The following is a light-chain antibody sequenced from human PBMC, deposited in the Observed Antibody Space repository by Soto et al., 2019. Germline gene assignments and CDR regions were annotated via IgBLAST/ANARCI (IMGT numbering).Light chain of an antibody. J-gene: IGKJ5*01. CDR2: DAS. CDR1: QSVSSY. CDR3: QQYGGSPIT. Sequence: EIVLTQSPATLSLSPGERATLFCRASQSVSSYFAWYQQKPGQAPNLLIYDASNRATGIPARFSGSGSGTDFTLTISRLEPEDFAVYYCQQYGGSPITFGQGTRLEIK. V-gene: IGKV3-20*01.